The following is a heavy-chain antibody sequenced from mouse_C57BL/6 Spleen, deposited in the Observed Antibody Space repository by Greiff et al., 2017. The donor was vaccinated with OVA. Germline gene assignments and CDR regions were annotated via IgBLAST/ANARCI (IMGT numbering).Heavy chain of an antibody. V-gene: IGHV1-64*01. J-gene: IGHJ3*01. CDR3: ASGGYDGTWFAY. CDR2: IHPNSGST. D-gene: IGHD2-2*01. Sequence: VQLQQPGAELVKPGASVKLSCKASGYTFTSYWMHWVKQRPGQGLEWIGMIHPNSGSTNYNEKFKSKATLTVDKSSSTAYMQLSSLTSEDSAVYYCASGGYDGTWFAYWGQGTLVTVSA. CDR1: GYTFTSYW.